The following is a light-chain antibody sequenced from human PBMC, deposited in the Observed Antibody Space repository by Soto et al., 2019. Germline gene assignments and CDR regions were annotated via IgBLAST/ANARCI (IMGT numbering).Light chain of an antibody. CDR2: DVS. Sequence: EIVLTQSPATLSLSPGERATLSCRASQSVRGFLAWYQQKPGQPPRLLIYDVSKRATGIPARFSGSGSGTDFTLTISSLEPEDVAVYYCQERSDWYSFGQGTKLEI. V-gene: IGKV3-11*01. CDR1: QSVRGF. CDR3: QERSDWYS. J-gene: IGKJ2*01.